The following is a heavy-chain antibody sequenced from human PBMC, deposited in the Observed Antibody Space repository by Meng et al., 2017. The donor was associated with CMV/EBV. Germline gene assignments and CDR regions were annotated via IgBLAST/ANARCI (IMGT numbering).Heavy chain of an antibody. D-gene: IGHD2-2*01. J-gene: IGHJ4*02. CDR2: ISSSSSYI. V-gene: IGHV3-21*01. CDR3: ARRDGGVPATAPSFDY. CDR1: GFTFSSYS. Sequence: GGSLRLSCAASGFTFSSYSMNWVRQAPGKGLEWVSSISSSSSYIYYADSVKGRFTISRDNAKNTLYLQMNSLRAEDTAMYYCARRDGGVPATAPSFDYWGQGTLVTVSS.